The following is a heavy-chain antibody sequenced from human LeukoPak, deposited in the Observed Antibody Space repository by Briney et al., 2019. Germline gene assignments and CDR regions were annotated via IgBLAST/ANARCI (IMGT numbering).Heavy chain of an antibody. V-gene: IGHV4-34*01. J-gene: IGHJ6*03. CDR1: VGSFRGSY. CDR3: ARRGTIIYYMDL. CDR2: INDSGGT. D-gene: IGHD5-12*01. Sequence: SSETLSLTCAVFVGSFRGSYWTWIRQFPGRGLEWIGEINDSGGTNYSPSLKSRVTISVDPSKNQFSMNLRSVTAADTAVYYCARRGTIIYYMDLWGKGTTVTVSS.